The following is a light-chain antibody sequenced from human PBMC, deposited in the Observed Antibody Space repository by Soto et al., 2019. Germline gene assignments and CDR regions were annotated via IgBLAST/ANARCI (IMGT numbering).Light chain of an antibody. V-gene: IGKV1-5*01. CDR3: QQFIDGWT. CDR2: DAS. CDR1: QSINNR. Sequence: IQMTQSPSTLSASIGDRVTITCRASQSINNRLAWYQQMPGKAPNLLIYDASSLESGVPSRFRGSGSETEFTLTINGLQPDDFANYYCQQFIDGWTFGQGTKVDIK. J-gene: IGKJ1*01.